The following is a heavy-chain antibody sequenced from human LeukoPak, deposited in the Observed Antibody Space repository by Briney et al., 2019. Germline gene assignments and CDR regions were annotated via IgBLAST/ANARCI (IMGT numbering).Heavy chain of an antibody. Sequence: SETLSLTCTVSGGSISSNYWSWIRQPPGKGLEWIGYIYYSGSTSYNPSLKSRLTISVDTPKNQFSMRLSSATAADTAVYYCARGRRDGYNANFDYWGQGTLVSVSS. CDR2: IYYSGST. J-gene: IGHJ4*02. CDR3: ARGRRDGYNANFDY. CDR1: GGSISSNY. V-gene: IGHV4-59*01. D-gene: IGHD5-24*01.